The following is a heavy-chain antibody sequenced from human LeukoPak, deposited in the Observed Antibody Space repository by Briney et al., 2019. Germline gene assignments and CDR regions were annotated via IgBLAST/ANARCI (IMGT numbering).Heavy chain of an antibody. D-gene: IGHD3-22*01. CDR3: SRGLDSRKLGY. V-gene: IGHV4-31*03. CDR2: IHPSGML. J-gene: IGHJ4*02. CDR1: GASFNSDDQY. Sequence: PSQTLSLTCTVSGASFNSDDQYWKCLRHPPGKGLEWIGSIHPSGMLYNNPSLESRVTMSRDTSKNQFSLNVNSVTAADAAVYFCSRGLDSRKLGYWGQGILVTVSS.